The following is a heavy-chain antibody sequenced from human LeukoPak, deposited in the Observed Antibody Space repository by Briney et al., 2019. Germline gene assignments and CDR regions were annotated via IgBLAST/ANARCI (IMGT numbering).Heavy chain of an antibody. D-gene: IGHD2-2*01. J-gene: IGHJ5*02. CDR1: GFTFSSYY. CDR3: ARVPHCSSSSCYSWFDP. CDR2: INSDGSST. Sequence: GGSLRPSCAASGFTFSSYYMHWVRQAPGKGLVWVSRINSDGSSTTYADSVKGRFTISRDNAKNTLYLQMNSLRAEDTAVYHCARVPHCSSSSCYSWFDPWGQGTLVTVSS. V-gene: IGHV3-74*03.